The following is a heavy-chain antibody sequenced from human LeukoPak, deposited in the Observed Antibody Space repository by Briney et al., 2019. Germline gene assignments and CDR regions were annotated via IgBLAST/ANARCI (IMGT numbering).Heavy chain of an antibody. CDR3: AKEGGTSARYYYMDV. CDR1: GFTFDDYT. D-gene: IGHD1-1*01. Sequence: PGGSLRLSCAASGFTFDDYTMHWVRQAPGKGLEWVSLISWDGGSTYYADSVKGRFTISRDNSKNSLYLQMNSLRTEDTALYYCAKEGGTSARYYYMDVWGKGTTVTVSS. J-gene: IGHJ6*03. V-gene: IGHV3-43*01. CDR2: ISWDGGST.